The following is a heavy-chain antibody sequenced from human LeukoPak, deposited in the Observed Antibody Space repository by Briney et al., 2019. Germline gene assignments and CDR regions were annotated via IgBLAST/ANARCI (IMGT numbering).Heavy chain of an antibody. Sequence: GGSLRLSCAASGFTFSSYAMNWVRQAPGKGLEWVAVISYDGSDKYYADSVKGRFTISRDNSKNTLYLQMNSLRDEYTAVYYCARDSSGWQISSLSHWGQGTLVTVSS. J-gene: IGHJ4*02. CDR3: ARDSSGWQISSLSH. V-gene: IGHV3-30*04. CDR2: ISYDGSDK. CDR1: GFTFSSYA. D-gene: IGHD6-19*01.